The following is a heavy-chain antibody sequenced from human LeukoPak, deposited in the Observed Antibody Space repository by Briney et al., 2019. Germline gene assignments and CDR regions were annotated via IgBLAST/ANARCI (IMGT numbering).Heavy chain of an antibody. J-gene: IGHJ3*02. CDR3: ARTGDQDAFDI. D-gene: IGHD2-21*02. V-gene: IGHV3-30-3*01. CDR2: ISYDGSNK. Sequence: SCKASGYTFTSYYMHWVRQAPGKGLEWVAVISYDGSNKYYADSVKGRFTISRDNSKNTLYLQMNSLRAEDTAVYYCARTGDQDAFDIWGQGTMVTVSS. CDR1: GYTFTSYY.